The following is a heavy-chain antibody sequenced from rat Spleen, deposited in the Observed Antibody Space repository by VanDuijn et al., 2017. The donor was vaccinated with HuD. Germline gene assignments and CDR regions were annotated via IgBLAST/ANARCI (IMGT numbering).Heavy chain of an antibody. V-gene: IGHV5-25*01. CDR3: ARGHTLGLDYFDY. Sequence: EVQLVESGGGLVQPGRSMKLSCAALGFAFSNSYMAWVRQAPTKGLEWVASISNGGVNTYYRDSVKGRFTISRDNAKSTLYLQMDSLRSEDTATYYCARGHTLGLDYFDYWGQGVMVTVSS. CDR1: GFAFSNSY. CDR2: ISNGGVNT. J-gene: IGHJ2*01. D-gene: IGHD1-7*01.